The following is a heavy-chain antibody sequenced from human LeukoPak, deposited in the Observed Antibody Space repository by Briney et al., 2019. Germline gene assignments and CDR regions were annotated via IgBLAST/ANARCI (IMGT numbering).Heavy chain of an antibody. CDR1: GFTIRNQW. CDR2: IKEDGREK. V-gene: IGHV3-7*01. CDR3: VRDPFFSVP. D-gene: IGHD2/OR15-2a*01. Sequence: GGSLRLSCEVSGFTIRNQWMSWVRPAPGKGLEWVANIKEDGREKYYVDSVKGRFTISRDNGKNSLYLQMNSLRVDDTALYYCVRDPFFSVPWGQGTLVTVSS. J-gene: IGHJ5*02.